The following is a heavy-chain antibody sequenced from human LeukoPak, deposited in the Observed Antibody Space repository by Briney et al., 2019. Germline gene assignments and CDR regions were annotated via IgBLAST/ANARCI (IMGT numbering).Heavy chain of an antibody. J-gene: IGHJ4*02. D-gene: IGHD3-22*01. CDR3: ANVLRDSSGYYRKPPDY. CDR1: GFTFSSYA. V-gene: IGHV3-23*01. CDR2: ISGSGGST. Sequence: GGSLRLSCAASGFTFSSYAMSWVRQAPGKGPEWVSAISGSGGSTYYADSVKGRFTISRDHSKNTLYVQMNSLRAEDTAVYYCANVLRDSSGYYRKPPDYWGQGTLVTVSS.